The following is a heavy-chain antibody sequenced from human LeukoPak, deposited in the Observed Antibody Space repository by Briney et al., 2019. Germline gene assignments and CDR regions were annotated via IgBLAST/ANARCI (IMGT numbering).Heavy chain of an antibody. D-gene: IGHD3-10*01. J-gene: IGHJ5*02. CDR1: GGTFSSYA. V-gene: IGHV1-69*13. CDR3: ARIYYGSGSYLWFDP. CDR2: IIPIFGTA. Sequence: GASVKVSCKASGGTFSSYAISWVRQAPGQGLEWMGGIIPIFGTANYAQKFQGRVTITADESTSTAYMELSSLRSEDTAVYYCARIYYGSGSYLWFDPWGQGTLVTVSS.